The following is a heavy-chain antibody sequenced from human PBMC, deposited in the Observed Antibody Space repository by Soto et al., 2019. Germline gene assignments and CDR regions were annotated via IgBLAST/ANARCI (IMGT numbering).Heavy chain of an antibody. CDR2: ISGSGGST. Sequence: VGSLRLSFSASVFPFRSYSVSWFRQAPGKGLEWVSAISGSGGSTYYADSVKGRFTISRDNSKNTLYLQMNSLRAEDTAVYYCAKDIVVPQSDAFDIWGQGTMVTVSS. CDR3: AKDIVVPQSDAFDI. V-gene: IGHV3-23*01. CDR1: VFPFRSYS. J-gene: IGHJ3*02. D-gene: IGHD2-21*01.